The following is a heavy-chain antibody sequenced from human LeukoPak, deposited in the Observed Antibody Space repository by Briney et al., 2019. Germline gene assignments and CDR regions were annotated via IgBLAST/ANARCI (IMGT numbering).Heavy chain of an antibody. D-gene: IGHD6-13*01. J-gene: IGHJ4*02. CDR1: GFTFSSYA. CDR3: ARSGSSWYRFDY. V-gene: IGHV3-23*01. CDR2: ISGSSGSA. Sequence: GGSLRLSCGASGFTFSSYAMSWVRQAPGKGLEWVSVISGSSGSAYYADSVKGRFSISRDNSKNTLFLQMNSLRAEDMAVYYCARSGSSWYRFDYWGQGTLVTVSS.